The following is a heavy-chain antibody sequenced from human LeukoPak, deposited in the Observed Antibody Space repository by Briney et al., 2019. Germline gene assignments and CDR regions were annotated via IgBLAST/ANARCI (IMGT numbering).Heavy chain of an antibody. CDR2: TWNDGSNK. V-gene: IGHV3-33*01. CDR3: ARDGCSSTSCWYYFDY. CDR1: GFSFSSYG. Sequence: PGGSLRLSCAASGFSFSSYGMHWVRQAPGKGLEWVAVTWNDGSNKYYADSVKGRFTISRDNSKNTLYLQMNSLRAEDTAVYYCARDGCSSTSCWYYFDYWGQGTLVTVSS. J-gene: IGHJ4*02. D-gene: IGHD2-2*01.